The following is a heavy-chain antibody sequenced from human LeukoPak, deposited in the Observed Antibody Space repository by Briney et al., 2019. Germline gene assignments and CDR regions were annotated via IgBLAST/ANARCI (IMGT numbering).Heavy chain of an antibody. CDR3: ARGGWNKFDY. D-gene: IGHD3-22*01. CDR2: IFYSGTT. J-gene: IGHJ4*02. Sequence: SETLSLTCTVSGGSISSYYWSWIRQPPGKGLEWIGFIFYSGTTNYNPSLKSRVTISVDTSKNQFSLKLSSVTAADTAVYYCARGGWNKFDYWGQGTLVTVSS. CDR1: GGSISSYY. V-gene: IGHV4-59*01.